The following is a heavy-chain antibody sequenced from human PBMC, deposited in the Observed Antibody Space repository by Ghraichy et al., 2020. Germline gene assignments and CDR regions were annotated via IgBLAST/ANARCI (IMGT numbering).Heavy chain of an antibody. CDR3: AGTRAISGTYYYYYMDV. D-gene: IGHD1-20*01. CDR2: FIPIFGST. Sequence: SVKVSCKASGGFFSSYSISWVRQAPGLGLEWMGGFIPIFGSTNYAQKFQGRVTFTADRSTSPAYMELSSLRSEYTAVYYCAGTRAISGTYYYYYMDVWGKGTTVTVSS. CDR1: GGFFSSYS. J-gene: IGHJ6*03. V-gene: IGHV1-69*06.